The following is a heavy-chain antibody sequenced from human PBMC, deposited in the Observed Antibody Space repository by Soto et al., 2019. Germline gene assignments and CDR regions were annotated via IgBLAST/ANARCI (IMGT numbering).Heavy chain of an antibody. J-gene: IGHJ6*02. D-gene: IGHD6-6*01. CDR3: ARESSSPNYYYYGMDV. V-gene: IGHV1-69*01. CDR2: IIPLLNTP. CDR1: GGTFGSYA. Sequence: QVQLVQSGAEVKKPGSSVKVSCRASGGTFGSYAVSWVRQAPGQGLEWMGVIIPLLNTPKYVQKFQGRVTITADASATTAYMELSSLRSEDTAVYYCARESSSPNYYYYGMDVWGQGTTVTVSS.